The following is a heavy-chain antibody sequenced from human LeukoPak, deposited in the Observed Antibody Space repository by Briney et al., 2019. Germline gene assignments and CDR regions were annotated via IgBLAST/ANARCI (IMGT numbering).Heavy chain of an antibody. CDR1: GGSFSGYY. CDR3: ARENPMVRGVIITILFDY. D-gene: IGHD3-10*01. Sequence: SETLSLTCAVYGGSFSGYYWSWIRQPPGKGLEWIGEINHSGSTNYNPSLKSRVTISVDTSKNQFPLKLSSVTAADTAVYYCARENPMVRGVIITILFDYWGQGTLVTVSS. V-gene: IGHV4-34*01. CDR2: INHSGST. J-gene: IGHJ4*02.